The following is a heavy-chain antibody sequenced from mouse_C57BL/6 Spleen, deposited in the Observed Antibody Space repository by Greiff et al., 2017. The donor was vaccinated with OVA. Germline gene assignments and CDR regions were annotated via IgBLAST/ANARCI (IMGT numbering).Heavy chain of an antibody. CDR3: AKGDLGKNYPNMDY. J-gene: IGHJ4*01. CDR2: IWGDGST. V-gene: IGHV2-3*01. CDR1: GFSLTSYG. D-gene: IGHD4-1*01. Sequence: VQLVESGPGLVAPSQSLSITCTVSGFSLTSYGVSWVRQPPGKGLEWLGVIWGDGSTNYHSALISSLSISKDNSKSQVFLKLNSLQTDDTATYYCAKGDLGKNYPNMDYWGQGTSVTVSS.